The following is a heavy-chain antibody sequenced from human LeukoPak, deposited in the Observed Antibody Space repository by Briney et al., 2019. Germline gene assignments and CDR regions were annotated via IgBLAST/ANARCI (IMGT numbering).Heavy chain of an antibody. CDR2: IGTAGDT. CDR1: GFTFSSYD. Sequence: GGSLSLPCAPSGFTFSSYDMHWVRHARGKGLEWVSAIGTAGDTYYRGSVKGRFTISRENAKNFLYLQMNSLRAGDTAVYYCARGMRGMDVWGQGTTVTVSS. J-gene: IGHJ6*02. CDR3: ARGMRGMDV. V-gene: IGHV3-13*04.